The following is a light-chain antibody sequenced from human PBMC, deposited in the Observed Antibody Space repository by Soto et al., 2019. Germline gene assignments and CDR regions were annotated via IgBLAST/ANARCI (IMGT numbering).Light chain of an antibody. Sequence: EIVMTQSPATLSVSPGERATLSCRASQSVGSKLAWYQQKPGQAPRLLIYGASTRATGIPARFSGSGSGTEFPLTISSMQSEDFAIYYCQHCNNWPPMYTFGPGTKLEI. CDR2: GAS. J-gene: IGKJ2*01. V-gene: IGKV3-15*01. CDR1: QSVGSK. CDR3: QHCNNWPPMYT.